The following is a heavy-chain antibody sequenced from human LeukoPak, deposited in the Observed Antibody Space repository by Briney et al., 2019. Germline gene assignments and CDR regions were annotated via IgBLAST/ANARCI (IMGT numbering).Heavy chain of an antibody. D-gene: IGHD3-10*01. CDR2: ISGSGGST. CDR3: AKESSGSYYFDY. CDR1: GFTFSSYS. J-gene: IGHJ4*02. Sequence: GGSLRLSCAASGFTFSSYSMNWVRQAPGKGLEWVSAISGSGGSTYYADSVKGRFTISRDNSKNTLYLQMNSLRAEDTAVYYCAKESSGSYYFDYWGQGTLVTVSS. V-gene: IGHV3-23*01.